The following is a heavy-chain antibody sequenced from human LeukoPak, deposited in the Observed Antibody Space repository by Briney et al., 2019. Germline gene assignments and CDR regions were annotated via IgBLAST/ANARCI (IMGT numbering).Heavy chain of an antibody. D-gene: IGHD5-24*01. J-gene: IGHJ4*02. Sequence: ETLSLTCAVSGGSISNGGYSWSWIRQPPGKGLEWVGNINKDGSERNYGDSVGRFTISRDNVKSLLFLQMNSLRAEDTAVYYCARDRTGHNPGDYWGQGTLVTVSA. CDR1: GGSISNGGYS. V-gene: IGHV3-7*03. CDR2: INKDGSER. CDR3: ARDRTGHNPGDY.